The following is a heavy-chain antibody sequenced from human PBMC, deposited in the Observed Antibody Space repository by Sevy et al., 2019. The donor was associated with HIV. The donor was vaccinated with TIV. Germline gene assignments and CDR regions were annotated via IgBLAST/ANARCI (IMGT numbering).Heavy chain of an antibody. J-gene: IGHJ4*02. CDR2: IIPIFGTA. V-gene: IGHV1-69*13. CDR3: ATSANANLGYCSSTSCPFDY. D-gene: IGHD2-2*01. CDR1: GGTFSSYA. Sequence: ASVKVSCKASGGTFSSYAISWVRQAPGQGLEWMGGIIPIFGTANYAQKFQGRVTITGDESTSTAYMELSSLRSEDTAVYYCATSANANLGYCSSTSCPFDYWGQGTLVTVSS.